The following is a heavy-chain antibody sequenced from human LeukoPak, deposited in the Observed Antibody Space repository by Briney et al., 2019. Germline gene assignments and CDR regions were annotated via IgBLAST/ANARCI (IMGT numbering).Heavy chain of an antibody. CDR1: GHSIINSFY. V-gene: IGHV4-38-2*02. CDR3: ARGRYCSSTSCYTLPSGMDV. CDR2: IYHSGAT. D-gene: IGHD2-2*02. J-gene: IGHJ6*04. Sequence: SETLSLTCTVSGHSIINSFYWGWIRQPPGKGLEWIGSIYHSGATYYNPSLKSRVTISLDTSKNQFSLKLNSVTAADTAVYYCARGRYCSSTSCYTLPSGMDVWGKGTTVTVSS.